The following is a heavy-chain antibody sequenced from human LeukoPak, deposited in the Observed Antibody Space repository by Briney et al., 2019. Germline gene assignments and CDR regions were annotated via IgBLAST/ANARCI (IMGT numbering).Heavy chain of an antibody. CDR1: GYTVTSYD. J-gene: IGHJ4*02. CDR2: MNPNSGNT. D-gene: IGHD2-2*02. CDR3: ARRDIVVVPAAISKVGIAARPPYFDY. Sequence: ASEKVSCKASGYTVTSYDIYGVRQATGQWLEWMGCMNPNSGNTGYAQTFHGRVTMTRNTSISTAYMELSSLRSEDTAVYYCARRDIVVVPAAISKVGIAARPPYFDYWGQGTLVTVSS. V-gene: IGHV1-8*01.